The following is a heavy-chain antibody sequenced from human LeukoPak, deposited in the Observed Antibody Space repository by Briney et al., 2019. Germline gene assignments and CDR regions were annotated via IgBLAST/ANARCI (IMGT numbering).Heavy chain of an antibody. CDR3: ARGDGYNFFDS. J-gene: IGHJ4*02. Sequence: GGSLRLSSAASGFTVSRNYMSWVRQAPGKGLEWVSVIYIDGNTYYADSVRGRFTISRDNSKNTVYLQMNSLRAEDTAVYYCARGDGYNFFDSWSQGTLVTVSS. CDR1: GFTVSRNY. CDR2: IYIDGNT. V-gene: IGHV3-66*01. D-gene: IGHD5-24*01.